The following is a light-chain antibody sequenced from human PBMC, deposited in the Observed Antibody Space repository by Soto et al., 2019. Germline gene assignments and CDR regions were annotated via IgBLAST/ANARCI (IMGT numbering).Light chain of an antibody. V-gene: IGLV1-40*01. CDR2: GNS. Sequence: QSVLTQPPSVSGAPGQRVTISCTGSSSNIGAGYDVHWYQQLPGTAPKLLIYGNSNRPSGVPDRFSGSKSGTSASLAITGLQAEDEADYYCQSYDCILSGSRVFGGGTKLTVL. CDR1: SSNIGAGYD. CDR3: QSYDCILSGSRV. J-gene: IGLJ3*02.